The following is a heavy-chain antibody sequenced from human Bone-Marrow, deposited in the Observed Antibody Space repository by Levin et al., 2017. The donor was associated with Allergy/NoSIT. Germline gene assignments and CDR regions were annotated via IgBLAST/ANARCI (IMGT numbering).Heavy chain of an antibody. CDR1: GASISSFY. CDR2: IYYSGST. D-gene: IGHD2-2*01. Sequence: GSLRLSCTVSGASISSFYWSWIRQPPGKGLEWIGYIYYSGSTNYSPSLKSRVSMSADMSRNQVYLTMRSVTAADTAVYYCARQAEPAARNGFDSWGQGTLVTVSS. CDR3: ARQAEPAARNGFDS. V-gene: IGHV4-59*08. J-gene: IGHJ5*01.